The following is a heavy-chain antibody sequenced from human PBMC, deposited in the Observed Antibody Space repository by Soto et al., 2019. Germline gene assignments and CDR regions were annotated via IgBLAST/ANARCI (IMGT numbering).Heavy chain of an antibody. V-gene: IGHV4-61*01. CDR1: GGSVSSGSYY. D-gene: IGHD5-12*01. J-gene: IGHJ4*02. CDR3: ARVWVATITFGYFDY. Sequence: QVQLQESGPGLVKPSETLSLTCTVSGGSVSSGSYYWSWIRQPPGKGLEWIGYTYYSGSTNYNPSLESRVTISVDTSKNQFSLKLSSVTAADTAVYYCARVWVATITFGYFDYWGQGTLVTVSS. CDR2: TYYSGST.